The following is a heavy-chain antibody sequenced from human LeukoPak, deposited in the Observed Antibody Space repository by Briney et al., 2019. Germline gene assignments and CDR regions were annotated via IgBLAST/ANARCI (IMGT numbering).Heavy chain of an antibody. CDR1: GYTFTGYY. J-gene: IGHJ4*02. V-gene: IGHV1-2*02. CDR2: INPNSGGT. Sequence: GASVKVSCKASGYTFTGYYMHWVRQAPGQGLEWMGWINPNSGGTNYAQKFQGRVTMTRDTSISTAYMELSRLRSDDTAVYYCARAETWIQLWLISDYWGQGTLVTVSS. D-gene: IGHD5-18*01. CDR3: ARAETWIQLWLISDY.